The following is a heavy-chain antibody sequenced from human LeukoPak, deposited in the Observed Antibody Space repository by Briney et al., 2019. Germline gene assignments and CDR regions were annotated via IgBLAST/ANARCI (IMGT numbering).Heavy chain of an antibody. V-gene: IGHV1-2*06. J-gene: IGHJ4*02. D-gene: IGHD6-13*01. CDR1: GYTFTGYY. Sequence: ASVKVSCKASGYTFTGYYMHWVRQDPGQGLEWMGRINPNSGGTNYAQKFQGRVTMTRDTSISTAYMELSRLRSDDTAVYYCARDPPRMKQQLVGDYWGQRTLVTVSS. CDR3: ARDPPRMKQQLVGDY. CDR2: INPNSGGT.